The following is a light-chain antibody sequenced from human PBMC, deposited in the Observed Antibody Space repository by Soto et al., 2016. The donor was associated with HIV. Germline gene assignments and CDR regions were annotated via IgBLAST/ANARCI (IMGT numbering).Light chain of an antibody. CDR1: QSISSY. Sequence: DIQMTQSPSSLSASVGDRVTITCRASQSISSYLNWYQQKPGKAPKLLIYAASSLQGGVPSRFSGSGSGTDFTLTISSLQPEDFVSYYCQQSYTTPYTFGQGTKLEIK. CDR2: AAS. J-gene: IGKJ2*01. V-gene: IGKV1-39*01. CDR3: QQSYTTPYT.